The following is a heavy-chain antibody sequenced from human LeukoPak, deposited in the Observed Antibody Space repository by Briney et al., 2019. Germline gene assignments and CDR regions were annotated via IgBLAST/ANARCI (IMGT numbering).Heavy chain of an antibody. V-gene: IGHV1-18*01. CDR1: GGTFSSYA. CDR2: ISAYNGNT. J-gene: IGHJ3*02. D-gene: IGHD3-22*01. Sequence: ASVKVSCKASGGTFSSYAISWVRQAPGQGLEWMGWISAYNGNTNYAQKLQGRVTMTTDTSTSTAYMELRSLRSDDTAVYYCARDSYFYDSSGYGAFDIWGQGTMVTVSS. CDR3: ARDSYFYDSSGYGAFDI.